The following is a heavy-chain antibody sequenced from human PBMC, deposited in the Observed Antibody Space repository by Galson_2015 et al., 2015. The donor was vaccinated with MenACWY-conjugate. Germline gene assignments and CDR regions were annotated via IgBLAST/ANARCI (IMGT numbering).Heavy chain of an antibody. CDR2: ISSSSTI. D-gene: IGHD5-18*01. V-gene: IGHV3-48*04. CDR3: ARGGRGYSYGLGY. CDR1: GFTFSSYS. J-gene: IGHJ4*02. Sequence: SLRLSCAASGFTFSSYSMNWVRQAPGKGLEWVSYISSSSTIYYADPVKGRFTISRDNARNSLYLQMNSLRAEDTAVYYCARGGRGYSYGLGYWGQGTLVTVSS.